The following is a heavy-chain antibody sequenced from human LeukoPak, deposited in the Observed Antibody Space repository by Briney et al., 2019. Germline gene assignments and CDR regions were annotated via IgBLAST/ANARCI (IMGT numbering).Heavy chain of an antibody. D-gene: IGHD6-13*01. CDR3: AKDKAAAGTGDYFDY. CDR2: IRYDGSNK. J-gene: IGHJ4*02. Sequence: GGSLRLSCAASGFTFSSYGMHWVRQAPGKGLEWVAFIRYDGSNKYYADSVKGRFTISRGNSKNTLYLQMNSLRAEDTAVYYCAKDKAAAGTGDYFDYWGQGTLVTASS. V-gene: IGHV3-30*02. CDR1: GFTFSSYG.